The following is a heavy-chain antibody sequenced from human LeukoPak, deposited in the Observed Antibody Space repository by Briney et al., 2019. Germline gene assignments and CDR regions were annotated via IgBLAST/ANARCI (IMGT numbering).Heavy chain of an antibody. CDR1: GLTFSSYG. CDR3: AKMQGYFDY. CDR2: ITGDGTTT. J-gene: IGHJ4*02. Sequence: GWSLRLSCEASGLTFSSYGMSWVRQAPGKGLHGVSAITGDGTTTYYADSVKGRFTISRDNSKNMLYLQMSSLRAEDTAVYYCAKMQGYFDYWGQGTLVPVSS. V-gene: IGHV3-23*01.